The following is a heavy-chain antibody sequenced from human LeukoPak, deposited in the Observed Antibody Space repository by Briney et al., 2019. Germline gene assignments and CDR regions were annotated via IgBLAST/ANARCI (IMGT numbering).Heavy chain of an antibody. CDR1: GFTFSSYG. J-gene: IGHJ6*02. Sequence: GGSLRLSCAASGFTFSSYGMHWVRQAPGKGLEWVAVISYDGSNKYYADSVKGRFTISRDNSKNTLYLQMNSLRSEDTAVYYCARDLAYSSSSLGEYGMDVWGQGTTVTVSS. CDR2: ISYDGSNK. D-gene: IGHD6-6*01. CDR3: ARDLAYSSSSLGEYGMDV. V-gene: IGHV3-30*03.